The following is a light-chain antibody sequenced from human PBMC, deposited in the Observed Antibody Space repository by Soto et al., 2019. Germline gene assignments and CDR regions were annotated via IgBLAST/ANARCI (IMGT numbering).Light chain of an antibody. CDR2: GAS. V-gene: IGKV1-5*01. Sequence: DTQMTQSPSTLSASVGDTVTITCRARQNINNWLAWYQQKPEKVPKLLICGASTLEDGVPSRFSGSRSGTEFSLTVNSLQPDDLATYYCQRYAGYFGQGTKLEIK. CDR1: QNINNW. J-gene: IGKJ2*01. CDR3: QRYAGY.